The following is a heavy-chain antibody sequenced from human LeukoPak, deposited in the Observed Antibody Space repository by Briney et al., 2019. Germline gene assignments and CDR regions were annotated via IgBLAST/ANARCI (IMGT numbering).Heavy chain of an antibody. Sequence: SETLSLTCAVYGGSFSGYYWSWIRQPPGKGLEWIGEINHSGSTNYNPSLKGRVTISVDTSKNQFSLRLSSVTAADTAVYYCARVAVAGTNWFDPWGQGTLVTVSS. CDR2: INHSGST. D-gene: IGHD6-19*01. CDR3: ARVAVAGTNWFDP. V-gene: IGHV4-34*01. CDR1: GGSFSGYY. J-gene: IGHJ5*02.